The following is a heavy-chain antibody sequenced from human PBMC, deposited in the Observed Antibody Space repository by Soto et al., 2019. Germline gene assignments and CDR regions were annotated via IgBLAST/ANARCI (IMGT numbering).Heavy chain of an antibody. J-gene: IGHJ3*02. CDR2: INPNSGGT. CDR1: GYTFTVYY. V-gene: IGHV1-2*04. D-gene: IGHD3-10*01. CDR3: AGVRGGISNVFEI. Sequence: GASVRVSCKASGYTFTVYYTDGVRQAPGQGLEWMGWINPNSGGTNYAQKFQGWVTMTRDPSISTANMELSRLRSDDPAVYYCAGVRGGISNVFEIWGKGTMVPVS.